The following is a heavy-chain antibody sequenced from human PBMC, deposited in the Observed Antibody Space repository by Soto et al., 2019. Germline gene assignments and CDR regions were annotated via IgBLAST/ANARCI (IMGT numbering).Heavy chain of an antibody. CDR2: IYSGGST. D-gene: IGHD4-17*01. Sequence: GGSLRLSCAASGFTVGSNFVSWVRQAPGKGLEWVSIIYSGGSTYYADSVKGRFTISRDNSKNTLYLQMNSLRADDTALYYCASRRNPYGAYDYWGQGALVTVS. J-gene: IGHJ4*02. V-gene: IGHV3-66*01. CDR1: GFTVGSNF. CDR3: ASRRNPYGAYDY.